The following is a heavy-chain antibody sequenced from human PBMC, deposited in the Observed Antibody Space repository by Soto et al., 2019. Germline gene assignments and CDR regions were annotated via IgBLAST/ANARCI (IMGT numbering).Heavy chain of an antibody. J-gene: IGHJ4*02. CDR3: TRGPRASSGGTGAY. V-gene: IGHV3-74*01. CDR2: IDYDGTTT. D-gene: IGHD2-2*01. Sequence: QLVEAGGGLVQPGGSLRLSCTVSGFSFDSYWMHWVRQAPGKGPVWVSRIDYDGTTTNYADFVKGRFTISRDNAKNTLYLQMNSLRSEDTAMYYCTRGPRASSGGTGAYWGQGTLVTVSS. CDR1: GFSFDSYW.